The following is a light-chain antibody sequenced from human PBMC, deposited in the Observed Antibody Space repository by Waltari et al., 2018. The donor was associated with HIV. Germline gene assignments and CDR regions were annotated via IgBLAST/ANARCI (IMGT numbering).Light chain of an antibody. Sequence: SSDLTQDPAVSVALGETVRITCRGATLRNYYGARYQQKQRQAPILVIYDSTTRPSGIPDRFSGSTSGSTASLTITGAQAEDEADYYCNSRDSSGSSYVFGPGTYVTVL. V-gene: IGLV3-19*01. J-gene: IGLJ1*01. CDR1: TLRNYY. CDR2: DST. CDR3: NSRDSSGSSYV.